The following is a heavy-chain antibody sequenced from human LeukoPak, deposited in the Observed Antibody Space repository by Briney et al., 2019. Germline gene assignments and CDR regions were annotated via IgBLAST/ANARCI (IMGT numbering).Heavy chain of an antibody. CDR1: GFPFSSYE. V-gene: IGHV3-48*03. J-gene: IGHJ4*02. CDR3: ARDGRSRGLSHVNFDY. D-gene: IGHD3-16*02. CDR2: ISSSGMTT. Sequence: GGSLRLSCAASGFPFSSYEMNWVRQAPGKGLEWVSYISSSGMTTYCAVSVKGRFTMSRDNAKNSLYLQLNSLRAEDTGVYYCARDGRSRGLSHVNFDYWGQGILVTVSS.